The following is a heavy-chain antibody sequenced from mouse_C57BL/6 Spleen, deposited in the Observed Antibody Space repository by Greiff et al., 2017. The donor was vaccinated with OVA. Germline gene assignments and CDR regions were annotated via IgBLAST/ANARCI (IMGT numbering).Heavy chain of an antibody. CDR2: IDPSDSYT. D-gene: IGHD1-1*01. V-gene: IGHV1-59*01. CDR3: AFTTLYAMDY. Sequence: QVQLKQPGAELVRPGTSVKLSCKASGYTFTSYWMHWVKQRPGQGLEWIGVIDPSDSYTNYNQKFKGKATLTVETSSSTAYMQLSSLTSEDSAVYYCAFTTLYAMDYWGQGTSVTVSS. J-gene: IGHJ4*01. CDR1: GYTFTSYW.